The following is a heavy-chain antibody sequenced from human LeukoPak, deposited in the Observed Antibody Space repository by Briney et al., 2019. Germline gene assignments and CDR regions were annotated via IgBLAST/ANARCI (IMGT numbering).Heavy chain of an antibody. Sequence: ASVKVSCKVSGYTLTELSMHWVRQAPGQGLEWMGWINPNSGGTNYAQKFQGRVTMTRDTSISTAYMELSRLRSDDTAVYYCARAPPPPAFGDYASVPVPPDYWGQGTLVTVSS. CDR1: GYTLTELS. D-gene: IGHD4-17*01. CDR2: INPNSGGT. CDR3: ARAPPPPAFGDYASVPVPPDY. J-gene: IGHJ4*02. V-gene: IGHV1-2*02.